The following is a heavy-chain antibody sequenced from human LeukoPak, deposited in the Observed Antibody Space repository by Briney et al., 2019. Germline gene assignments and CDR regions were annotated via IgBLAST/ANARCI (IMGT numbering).Heavy chain of an antibody. J-gene: IGHJ6*02. V-gene: IGHV1-18*01. CDR1: GYTFTSYG. D-gene: IGHD2-15*01. CDR2: ISAYNGNT. CDR3: ARVSVHCSGGSCYSSYGMDV. Sequence: ASVKVSCKASGYTFTSYGISWVRQAPGQGLEWMGWISAYNGNTNYAQTLQGRVTMTTDTSTSTAYMELRSLRSDDTAVYYCARVSVHCSGGSCYSSYGMDVWGQGTTVTVSS.